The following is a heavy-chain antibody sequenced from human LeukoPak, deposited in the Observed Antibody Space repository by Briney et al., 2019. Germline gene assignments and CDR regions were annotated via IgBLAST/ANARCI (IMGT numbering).Heavy chain of an antibody. CDR2: IYTSGST. Sequence: MPSETLSLTCTVSGGSISSYYWSWIRQPAGKGLEWIGRIYTSGSTNYNPSLKSRVTMSVDTSKNQFSLKLSSVTAADTAVYYCAAAGYCSSTSCYNWFDPWGQGTLVTVSS. J-gene: IGHJ5*02. D-gene: IGHD2-2*01. V-gene: IGHV4-4*07. CDR3: AAAGYCSSTSCYNWFDP. CDR1: GGSISSYY.